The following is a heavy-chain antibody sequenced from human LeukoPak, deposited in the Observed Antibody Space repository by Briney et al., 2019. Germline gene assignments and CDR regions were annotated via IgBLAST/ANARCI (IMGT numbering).Heavy chain of an antibody. CDR1: GFTVTNNY. D-gene: IGHD5-18*01. Sequence: GGSLRLSCAASGFTVTNNYMSWVRQAPGKGLEWVSSISPSSHYIYYADSVRGRFTFSRDNARNSLYLQMNSLRDEDTAVYYCARDRHTAMVYYYYYMDVWGTRTTVTVSS. J-gene: IGHJ6*03. V-gene: IGHV3-21*04. CDR2: ISPSSHYI. CDR3: ARDRHTAMVYYYYYMDV.